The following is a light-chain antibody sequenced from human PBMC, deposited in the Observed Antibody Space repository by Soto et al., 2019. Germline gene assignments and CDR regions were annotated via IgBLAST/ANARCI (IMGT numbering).Light chain of an antibody. CDR2: RAS. J-gene: IGKJ4*02. CDR3: QQGDSYPLT. V-gene: IGKV1-9*01. CDR1: QDINRY. Sequence: IQLTQSPSFLSASVGDRVTITCRASQDINRYVAWYQQKSGQAPNLLIYRASNLQRGVPSRFSGSGSGTDFTLTISNLQPEDFATYHCQQGDSYPLTCGGGTRLEIK.